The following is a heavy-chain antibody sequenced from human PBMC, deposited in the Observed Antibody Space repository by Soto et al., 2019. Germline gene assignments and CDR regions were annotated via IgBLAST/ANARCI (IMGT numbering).Heavy chain of an antibody. CDR1: GFTVSSNY. Sequence: PGGSLRPSCAASGFTVSSNYMSWVRQAPGKGLEWVSVIYSGGSTYYADSVKGRFTISRDNSKNTLYLQMNSLRAEDTAVYYCARERDTYYYDSSGYHSDYYFDYWGQGTLVTVSS. CDR2: IYSGGST. CDR3: ARERDTYYYDSSGYHSDYYFDY. J-gene: IGHJ4*02. V-gene: IGHV3-53*01. D-gene: IGHD3-22*01.